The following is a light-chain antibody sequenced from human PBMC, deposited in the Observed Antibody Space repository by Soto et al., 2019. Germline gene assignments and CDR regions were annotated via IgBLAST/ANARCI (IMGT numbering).Light chain of an antibody. J-gene: IGKJ4*01. CDR2: DAS. CDR1: QDFSNF. CDR3: QQLYSFPLT. V-gene: IGKV1-9*01. Sequence: DIQLTQSPSFLSASIGDRATITCRASQDFSNFLAWYQQKPGRAPKLLMYDASTLQSGVPSRFSGSGSGTEFTLTISSLQPEDFATYYCQQLYSFPLTFGGGTKVDI.